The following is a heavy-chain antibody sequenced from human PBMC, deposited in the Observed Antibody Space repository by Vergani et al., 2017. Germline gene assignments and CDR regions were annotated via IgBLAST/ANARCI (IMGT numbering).Heavy chain of an antibody. Sequence: QVQVVQSGAEVKKSGASVKVSCKTSGYTFSNYYMHWVRQAPGQRLEWKGIINPSGGHTIYAQKFQGRVTMTRDTSTSTVYMELSSLRSEDTAIYYCAIGDYGILTGYRYWGQGTLVTVSA. CDR1: GYTFSNYY. V-gene: IGHV1-46*03. CDR3: AIGDYGILTGYRY. J-gene: IGHJ4*02. D-gene: IGHD3-9*01. CDR2: INPSGGHT.